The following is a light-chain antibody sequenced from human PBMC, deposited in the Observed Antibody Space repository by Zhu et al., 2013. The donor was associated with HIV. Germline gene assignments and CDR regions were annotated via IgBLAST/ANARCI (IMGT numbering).Light chain of an antibody. CDR2: DDS. Sequence: SYELTQPPSVSVAPGMTASITCGGDNIGSKRVHWYQQRPGQAPVMVIFDDSDRPSGIPARFSGSNSGNTATLAISRVEAGDEADYYCQVWDSSSDHVVFGGGTKLTVL. V-gene: IGLV3-21*04. CDR1: NIGSKR. CDR3: QVWDSSSDHVV. J-gene: IGLJ2*01.